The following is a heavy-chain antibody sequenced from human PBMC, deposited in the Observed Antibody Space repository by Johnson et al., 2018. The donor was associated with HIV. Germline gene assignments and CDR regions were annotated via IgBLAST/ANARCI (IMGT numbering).Heavy chain of an antibody. CDR3: AKETRDSRSAFDI. V-gene: IGHV3-23*04. D-gene: IGHD3-22*01. Sequence: VQLVESGGGVVQPGGSLRLSCAASGFTVSSNYMSWVRQAPGKGLEWVSAISGSGGSTYYADSVKGRFTISRDNSKNTLYLQMNSLRAEDTAVYYCAKETRDSRSAFDIWGQGTMVTVSS. CDR1: GFTVSSNY. J-gene: IGHJ3*02. CDR2: ISGSGGST.